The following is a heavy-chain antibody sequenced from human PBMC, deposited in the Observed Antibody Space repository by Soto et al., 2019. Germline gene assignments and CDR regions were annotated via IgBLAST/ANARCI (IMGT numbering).Heavy chain of an antibody. CDR2: IYHSGST. V-gene: IGHV4-30-2*01. CDR3: ARGGYCSGGSCYSYWFDP. D-gene: IGHD2-15*01. CDR1: GGSISSGGYS. J-gene: IGHJ5*02. Sequence: PSETLSLTCAVSGGSISSGGYSWSWIRQPPGKGLEWIGYIYHSGSTYYNPSLKSRVTISVDRSKNHFSLKLSSVTAADTAVYYCARGGYCSGGSCYSYWFDPWGQGTLVTVSS.